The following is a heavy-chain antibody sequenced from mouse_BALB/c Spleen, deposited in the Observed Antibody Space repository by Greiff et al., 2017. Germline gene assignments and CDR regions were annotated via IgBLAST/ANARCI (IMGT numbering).Heavy chain of an antibody. CDR2: IWAGGST. D-gene: IGHD3-1*01. V-gene: IGHV2-9*02. J-gene: IGHJ3*01. CDR1: GFSLTSYG. Sequence: VKLMESGPGLVAPSQSLSITCTVSGFSLTSYGVHWVRQPPGKGLEWLGVIWAGGSTNYNSALMSILSISKDNSKSQVFLKMNSLQTDDTAMYYCARARGTWGFAYWGQGTLVTVSA. CDR3: ARARGTWGFAY.